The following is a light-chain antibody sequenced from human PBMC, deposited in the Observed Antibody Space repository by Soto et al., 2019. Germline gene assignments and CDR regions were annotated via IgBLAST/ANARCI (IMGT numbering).Light chain of an antibody. J-gene: IGLJ1*01. CDR1: SSDIGAGSE. CDR2: GST. V-gene: IGLV1-40*01. CDR3: QSYDNSLSAYV. Sequence: QAVLTQPPSLSGAPGQRVTISCTGSSSDIGAGSEVHWYQQLPGTAPKLLIFGSTNRPSGVPDRFSGSKSATSASLAITGLQAEDEADYYCQSYDNSLSAYVFGTGTKLT.